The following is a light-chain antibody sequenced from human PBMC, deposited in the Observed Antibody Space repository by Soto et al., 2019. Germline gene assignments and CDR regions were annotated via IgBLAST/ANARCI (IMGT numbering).Light chain of an antibody. CDR1: QSVSSY. CDR2: DAS. Sequence: EIVLTQSPATLSLSPGERATLSCRTSQSVSSYLAWYQQKPGQAPRLLIYDASNRATGIPARFSGSGSGTDFTLTISSLEPEDFAVYYCQQRSNWPRFTFGPGTKVESN. V-gene: IGKV3-11*01. CDR3: QQRSNWPRFT. J-gene: IGKJ3*01.